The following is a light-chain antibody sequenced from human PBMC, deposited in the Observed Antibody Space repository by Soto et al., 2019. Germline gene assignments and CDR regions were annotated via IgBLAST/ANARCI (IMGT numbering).Light chain of an antibody. Sequence: QSVLTQAPAASTTPGQKVTISCSGSNANIGNNKVNWYQQLPGTAPKLLIYSSNQRRSGVPDRCSGSKAGTSASLAISGLQSEDEANYYCATWDDNLHGYVFGAGTKVTVL. CDR1: NANIGNNK. CDR2: SSN. J-gene: IGLJ1*01. V-gene: IGLV1-44*01. CDR3: ATWDDNLHGYV.